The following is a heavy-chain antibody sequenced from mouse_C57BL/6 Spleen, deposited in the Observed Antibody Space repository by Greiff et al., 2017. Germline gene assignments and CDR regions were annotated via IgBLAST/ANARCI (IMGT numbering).Heavy chain of an antibody. J-gene: IGHJ4*01. D-gene: IGHD2-4*01. Sequence: EVQLQQSGPELVKPGASVKISCKASGYTFTDYYMNWVKQSHGKSLEWIGDINPNNGGTSYNQKFKGKATLTVDKSSSTAYMELRSLTSEDSAVYYCARLNYDYDGRTGDAMDYWGQGTSVTVSS. V-gene: IGHV1-26*01. CDR2: INPNNGGT. CDR1: GYTFTDYY. CDR3: ARLNYDYDGRTGDAMDY.